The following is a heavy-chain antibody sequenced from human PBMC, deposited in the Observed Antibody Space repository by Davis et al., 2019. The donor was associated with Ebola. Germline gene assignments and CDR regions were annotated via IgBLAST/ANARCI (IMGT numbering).Heavy chain of an antibody. Sequence: GGSLRLSCAASGFTFSDYYMSWIRQAPGKGLEWVANIKQDGSEKYYVDSVKGRFTISRDNAKNSLYLQMNSLRAEDTAVYYCARDVATYYDFWSGYYTGWGQGTLVTVSS. V-gene: IGHV3-7*01. J-gene: IGHJ4*02. CDR1: GFTFSDYY. CDR2: IKQDGSEK. CDR3: ARDVATYYDFWSGYYTG. D-gene: IGHD3-3*01.